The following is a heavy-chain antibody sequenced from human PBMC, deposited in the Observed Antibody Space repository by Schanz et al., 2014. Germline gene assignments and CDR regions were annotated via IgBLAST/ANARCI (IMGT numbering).Heavy chain of an antibody. J-gene: IGHJ4*02. D-gene: IGHD1-1*01. CDR1: TSIFNHAW. Sequence: EVQLVESGGGLVKPGGSLRLSCAASTSIFNHAWMSWVRQAPGKGLEWVSSFNDGGVNKYYADSVKGRFTISSDNSKSTLYLQMSSLRAEDTAVYFCAKKVPAYNPFDSWGQGTLVTVSS. CDR3: AKKVPAYNPFDS. V-gene: IGHV3-23*04. CDR2: FNDGGVNK.